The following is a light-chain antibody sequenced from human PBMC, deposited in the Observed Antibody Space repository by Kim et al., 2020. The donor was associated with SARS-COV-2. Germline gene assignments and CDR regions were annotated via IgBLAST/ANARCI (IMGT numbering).Light chain of an antibody. CDR3: QVWDASSDQGV. J-gene: IGLJ3*02. Sequence: APGRTATITCGGNSIVTIRVHWYKQKPGQGPESISYYDSERPSGIPERFSGSNSRNTATLIISRAEVGDEADYFCQVWDASSDQGVFGGWTMLTV. CDR1: SIVTIR. CDR2: YDS. V-gene: IGLV3-21*04.